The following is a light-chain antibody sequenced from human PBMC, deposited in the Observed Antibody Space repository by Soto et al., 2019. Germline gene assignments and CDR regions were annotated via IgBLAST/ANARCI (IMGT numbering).Light chain of an antibody. CDR1: QSVSGS. CDR2: SSS. CDR3: QHRHNWPLT. Sequence: EIVLTQSPATLSLSPGERATLSCRASQSVSGSLAWYQQKPGQSPRLLIYSSSNRATGIPARFSGGGSGTDFTLTISSLEPEDFAVYYCQHRHNWPLTFGGGTKVDIK. V-gene: IGKV3-11*01. J-gene: IGKJ4*01.